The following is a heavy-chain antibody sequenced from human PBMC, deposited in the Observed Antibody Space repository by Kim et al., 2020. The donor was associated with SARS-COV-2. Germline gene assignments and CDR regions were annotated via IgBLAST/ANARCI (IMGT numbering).Heavy chain of an antibody. J-gene: IGHJ6*02. CDR2: IYYSGST. Sequence: SETLSLTCTVSGGSISSYYWSWIRQPPGKGLEWIGYIYYSGSTNYNPSLKSRVTISVDTSKNQFSLKLSSVTAADTAVYYCARERCGGSGWYECGMDVWGQGTTVTVSS. V-gene: IGHV4-59*01. D-gene: IGHD6-19*01. CDR1: GGSISSYY. CDR3: ARERCGGSGWYECGMDV.